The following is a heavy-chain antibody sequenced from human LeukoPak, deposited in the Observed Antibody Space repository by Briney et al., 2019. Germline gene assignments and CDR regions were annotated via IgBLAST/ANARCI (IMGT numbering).Heavy chain of an antibody. D-gene: IGHD6-19*01. J-gene: IGHJ4*02. CDR1: GFTFSNYD. CDR3: ASSAGALIDC. CDR2: IWFDGSNK. Sequence: PGGSLRLSCAASGFTFSNYDMHWVRQAPAKGLEWVAVIWFDGSNKFYADSVKGRFTISRDNSKNTLYLQMNSLRAEDTAVYYCASSAGALIDCWGQGTLVIVSS. V-gene: IGHV3-33*01.